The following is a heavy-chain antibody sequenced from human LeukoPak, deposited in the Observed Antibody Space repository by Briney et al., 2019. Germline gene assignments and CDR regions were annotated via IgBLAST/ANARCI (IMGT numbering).Heavy chain of an antibody. CDR3: ARAIKQQLVLFDY. D-gene: IGHD6-13*01. CDR1: GGTFSSYA. Sequence: GASVKVSCKASGGTFSSYAISWVRQAPGQGLEWMGGIIPIFGTANYAQKFQGRVTITADESTSTAYMELSSLRSEDTAVYYCARAIKQQLVLFDYWGQGTLVTVSS. CDR2: IIPIFGTA. J-gene: IGHJ4*02. V-gene: IGHV1-69*13.